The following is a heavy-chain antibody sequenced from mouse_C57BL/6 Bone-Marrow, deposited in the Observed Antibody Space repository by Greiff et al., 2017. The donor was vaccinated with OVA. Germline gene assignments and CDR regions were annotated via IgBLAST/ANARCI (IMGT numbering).Heavy chain of an antibody. D-gene: IGHD2-4*01. Sequence: VQLQQPGAELVKPGASVKLSCKASGYTFTSYWMHWVKQRPGQGLEWIGMIHPNSGSTNYNEKFKSKATLTVDKSSSTAYMQLSSLTSEDSAVYYCASYDYDVGYFDYWGQGTTLTVSS. V-gene: IGHV1-64*01. CDR3: ASYDYDVGYFDY. J-gene: IGHJ2*01. CDR1: GYTFTSYW. CDR2: IHPNSGST.